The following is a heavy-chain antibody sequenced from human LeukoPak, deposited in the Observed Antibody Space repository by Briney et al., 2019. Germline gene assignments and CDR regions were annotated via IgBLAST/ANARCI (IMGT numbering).Heavy chain of an antibody. V-gene: IGHV3-30*18. CDR1: GYTFSSYG. CDR3: AKDMEKSAYYDFWSGYPTDV. D-gene: IGHD3-3*01. CDR2: ISYYGSNK. J-gene: IGHJ6*02. Sequence: GRSLRLSCAGSGYTFSSYGMHWVRQAPGKGLEWVAVISYYGSNKYYADSVKGRFTISRDNSKNTLYLQMNSLRAEDTAVYYCAKDMEKSAYYDFWSGYPTDVWGQGTTVTVSS.